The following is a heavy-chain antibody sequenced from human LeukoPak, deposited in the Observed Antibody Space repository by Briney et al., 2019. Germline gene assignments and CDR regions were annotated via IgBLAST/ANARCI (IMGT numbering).Heavy chain of an antibody. D-gene: IGHD3-10*01. CDR1: GFTFSSYR. CDR3: AKYRGFGDSYDS. V-gene: IGHV3-23*01. J-gene: IGHJ4*02. Sequence: PGGSLRLSCAASGFTFSSYRMSWVRQAPGKGLEWVSSIGGSGGSTYYADSVKGRSTISRDTSKNTLYLQMNSLRAEDTAVYYCAKYRGFGDSYDSWGQGTLVTVSS. CDR2: IGGSGGST.